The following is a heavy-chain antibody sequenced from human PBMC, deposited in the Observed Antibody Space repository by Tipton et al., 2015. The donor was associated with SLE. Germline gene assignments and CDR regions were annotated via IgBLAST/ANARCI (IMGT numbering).Heavy chain of an antibody. V-gene: IGHV4-61*08. CDR1: GGSISSGDYY. CDR3: ARDSGSVYGMDV. J-gene: IGHJ6*02. Sequence: TLSLTCTVSGGSISSGDYYWSWIRQPPGKGLEWIGYIYYSGSTNYNPSLKSRVTISVDTSKNQFSLKLSSVTAADTAVYYCARDSGSVYGMDVWGQGTTVTVSS. D-gene: IGHD1-26*01. CDR2: IYYSGST.